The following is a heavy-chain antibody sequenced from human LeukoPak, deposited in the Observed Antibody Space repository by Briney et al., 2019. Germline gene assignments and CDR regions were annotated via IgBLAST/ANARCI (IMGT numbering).Heavy chain of an antibody. J-gene: IGHJ4*02. CDR2: ISGSSSYI. D-gene: IGHD6-13*01. V-gene: IGHV3-11*03. CDR3: ASSSWYGGFDY. Sequence: GGSLRLSCAASGFTFSDHYMTWIRQAPGKGLEWISYISGSSSYINYADSVKGRFTISRDNSKNTLYLQMNSLRAEDTAVYYCASSSWYGGFDYWGQGTLVTVSS. CDR1: GFTFSDHY.